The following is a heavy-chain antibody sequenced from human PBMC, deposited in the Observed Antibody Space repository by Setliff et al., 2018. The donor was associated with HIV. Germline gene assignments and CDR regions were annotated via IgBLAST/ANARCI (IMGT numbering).Heavy chain of an antibody. Sequence: ASVKVSCKASGYTFTSYGISWVRQAPGQGLEWMGWISAYNGDTNYAQKLQGRVTMTTDTSTSTAYMELRSPRSDDTAVYYCARRGHEVYGYYYYYYYMDVWGKGTTVTVSS. J-gene: IGHJ6*03. CDR3: ARRGHEVYGYYYYYYYMDV. CDR1: GYTFTSYG. V-gene: IGHV1-18*01. CDR2: ISAYNGDT. D-gene: IGHD2-8*01.